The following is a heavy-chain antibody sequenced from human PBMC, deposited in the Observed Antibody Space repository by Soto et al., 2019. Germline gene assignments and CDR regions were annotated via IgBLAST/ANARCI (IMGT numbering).Heavy chain of an antibody. CDR1: GDSVSSDITS. J-gene: IGHJ3*01. Sequence: QGQLQQSGPGLVKPSQTLSLTCAISGDSVSSDITSWNWIRQSPSRGLEWLGRTYYRSKWFHDYAASVKSRITINPDTSKNQFSLELNSITPEDTAVYYCARGNALDVWGQWTVVTVSS. V-gene: IGHV6-1*01. CDR2: TYYRSKWFH. CDR3: ARGNALDV. D-gene: IGHD3-10*01.